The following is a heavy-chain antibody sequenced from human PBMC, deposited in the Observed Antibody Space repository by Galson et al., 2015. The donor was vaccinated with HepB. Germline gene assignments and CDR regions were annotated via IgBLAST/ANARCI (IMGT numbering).Heavy chain of an antibody. Sequence: SLRLSCAASGFTFSDYYMSWIRQAPGKGLEWVSYISSSSSYTNYADSVKGRFTISRDNSKNTLYLQMNSLRVEDTALYYCVRDSRGVGGDRGSDVWGQGTMVTVSS. CDR2: ISSSSSYT. V-gene: IGHV3-11*06. CDR1: GFTFSDYY. J-gene: IGHJ3*01. D-gene: IGHD3-10*01. CDR3: VRDSRGVGGDRGSDV.